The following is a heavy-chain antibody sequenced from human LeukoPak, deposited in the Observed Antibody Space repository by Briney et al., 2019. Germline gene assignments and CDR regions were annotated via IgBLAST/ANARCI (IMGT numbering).Heavy chain of an antibody. Sequence: PSETLSLTCTVSDGSISSYFWSWIRQPPGKGLDWIGYIYYTGSTNYNPSLKSRVTISVDTSKNQFSLKLNSVTAADTAVYYCARSTSTRQLWFDYWGQGTLVTVSS. CDR1: DGSISSYF. D-gene: IGHD5-18*01. J-gene: IGHJ4*02. CDR2: IYYTGST. V-gene: IGHV4-59*01. CDR3: ARSTSTRQLWFDY.